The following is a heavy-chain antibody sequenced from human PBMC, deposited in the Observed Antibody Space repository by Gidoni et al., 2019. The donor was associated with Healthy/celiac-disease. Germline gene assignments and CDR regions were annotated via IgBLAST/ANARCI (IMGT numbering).Heavy chain of an antibody. CDR3: ARDSYYDSSGYSRLFDY. Sequence: QVQLVQSGAEVKKPGSSVKVSCKASGGTFSSYTISWVRQAPGQGLEWMGRLIPILGIANYAQKFQGRVTITADKSTSTAYMELSSLRSEDTAVYYCARDSYYDSSGYSRLFDYWGQGTLVTVSS. CDR1: GGTFSSYT. J-gene: IGHJ4*02. D-gene: IGHD3-22*01. V-gene: IGHV1-69*08. CDR2: LIPILGIA.